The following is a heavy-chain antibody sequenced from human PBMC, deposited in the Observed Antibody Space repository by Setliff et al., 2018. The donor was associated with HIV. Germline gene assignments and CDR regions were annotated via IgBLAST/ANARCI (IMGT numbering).Heavy chain of an antibody. J-gene: IGHJ6*02. Sequence: PGGSLRLSCAASGFTFSTYWMIGVRQAPGKGLEWVAKIKQDGRKEYYVDSVKGRFTISRDNAKNSVYLQMNSLRVEDTAMYYCTKDRSYGSGSYGMDVWGQGATVTV. V-gene: IGHV3-7*01. CDR3: TKDRSYGSGSYGMDV. CDR2: IKQDGRKE. D-gene: IGHD3-10*01. CDR1: GFTFSTYW.